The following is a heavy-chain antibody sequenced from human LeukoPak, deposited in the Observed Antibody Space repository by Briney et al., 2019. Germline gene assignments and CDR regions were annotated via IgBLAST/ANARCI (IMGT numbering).Heavy chain of an antibody. CDR1: GFTVSSNY. D-gene: IGHD3-3*02. J-gene: IGHJ3*02. Sequence: GGSQRLSCAASGFTVSSNYMSWVRQAPGKGLEWVSVIYGGGSTYYADSVKGRFTISRDNSKNTLYLQMNSLRAEDTAVYYCAKAISLPPDAFDIWGQGTMVTVSS. CDR2: IYGGGST. CDR3: AKAISLPPDAFDI. V-gene: IGHV3-53*01.